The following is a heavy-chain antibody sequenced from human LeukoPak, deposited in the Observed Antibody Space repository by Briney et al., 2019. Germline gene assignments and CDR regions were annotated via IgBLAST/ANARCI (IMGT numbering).Heavy chain of an antibody. CDR1: GGSFSGYY. V-gene: IGHV4-34*01. CDR3: ARGPLFLVY. J-gene: IGHJ4*02. Sequence: SETLSLTCAVYGGSFSGYYWSWTRQPPGKGLEWIGEINHSGSTNYNPSLKSRVTISVDTSKNQFSLKLSSVTAADTAVYYCARGPLFLVYWGQGTLVTVSS. CDR2: INHSGST.